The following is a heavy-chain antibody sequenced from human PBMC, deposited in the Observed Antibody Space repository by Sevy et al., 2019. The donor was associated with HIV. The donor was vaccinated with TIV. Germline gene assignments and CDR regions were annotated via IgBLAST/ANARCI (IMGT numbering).Heavy chain of an antibody. D-gene: IGHD6-19*01. V-gene: IGHV3-15*01. CDR3: TTEHSRPSFFEESSGWYNAFDI. CDR1: GFTFSNAW. CDR2: IKSKTEGGTI. J-gene: IGHJ3*02. Sequence: GGSLRLSCAASGFTFSNAWMSWVRQAPGKGLEWVGRIKSKTEGGTIDYAAPVKGRFTISRDDSKNTLFLQMHSLKTDDTAVYYCTTEHSRPSFFEESSGWYNAFDIWGQGTMVTVSS.